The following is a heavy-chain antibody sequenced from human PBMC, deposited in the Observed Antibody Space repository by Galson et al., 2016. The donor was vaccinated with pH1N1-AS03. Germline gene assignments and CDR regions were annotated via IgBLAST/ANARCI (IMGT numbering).Heavy chain of an antibody. CDR1: GYIFTGFY. D-gene: IGHD2-8*01. J-gene: IGHJ6*02. V-gene: IGHV1-2*04. CDR3: ARGPRGPCTNATCPTTSYFGMGV. Sequence: SVKVSCKASGYIFTGFYVHWVRQAPGQGLEWMGWINTDSGVTNYAQKFEAWVTMTRDTSVSTAYMELYGLKSDDTAVYYCARGPRGPCTNATCPTTSYFGMGVWGQGTTVIVSS. CDR2: INTDSGVT.